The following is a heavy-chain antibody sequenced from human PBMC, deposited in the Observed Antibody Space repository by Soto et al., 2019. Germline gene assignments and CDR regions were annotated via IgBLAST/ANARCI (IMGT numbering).Heavy chain of an antibody. J-gene: IGHJ6*02. CDR1: GYSFTSYW. V-gene: IGHV5-51*01. D-gene: IGHD1-20*01. Sequence: ESLKISWKGSGYSFTSYWIGWVRQMPGKGLEWMGIIYPGDSDTRYSPSFQGQVTISADKSICTAYLHWSSLKASDTAMYYCARRYEPRSHEYGMDVWGQGTTVTVSS. CDR3: ARRYEPRSHEYGMDV. CDR2: IYPGDSDT.